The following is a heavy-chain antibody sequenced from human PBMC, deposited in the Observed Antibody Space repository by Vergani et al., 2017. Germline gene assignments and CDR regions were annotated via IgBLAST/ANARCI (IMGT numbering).Heavy chain of an antibody. CDR3: AREGVYDILTGPLRWGWFDP. Sequence: QLQLQESGSGLVKPSQTLSLTCAVSGGSISSGGYSWSWIRQPPGKGLEWIGYIYHSGSTYYNPSLKGRVTISVGRSKNQVSLKLSSVTAADTAVYDCAREGVYDILTGPLRWGWFDPWGQGTLVTVSS. J-gene: IGHJ5*02. D-gene: IGHD3-9*01. CDR2: IYHSGST. CDR1: GGSISSGGYS. V-gene: IGHV4-30-2*01.